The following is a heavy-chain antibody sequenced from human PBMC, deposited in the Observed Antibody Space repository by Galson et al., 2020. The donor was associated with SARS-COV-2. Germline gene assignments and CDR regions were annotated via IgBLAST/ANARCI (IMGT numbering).Heavy chain of an antibody. CDR3: AAPSGYFFGAADY. V-gene: IGHV3-53*01. J-gene: IGHJ4*02. CDR1: GFTVSSNY. D-gene: IGHD3-22*01. Sequence: GESLKISCAASGFTVSSNYMSWVRQAPGKGLEWVSIIYSGGTTYYADSVKGRFTISRDNSRNTLYHQMNSLRAEDTAVYYCAAPSGYFFGAADYWGQGTLVTVSS. CDR2: IYSGGTT.